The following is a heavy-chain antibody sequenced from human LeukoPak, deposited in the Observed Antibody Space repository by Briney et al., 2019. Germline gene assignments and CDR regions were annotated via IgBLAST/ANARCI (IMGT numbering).Heavy chain of an antibody. V-gene: IGHV1-2*02. Sequence: ASVKVSCKASGNSFTGSYLHWVRQAPGEGLEWMGWINPNNGGTNYAQKFQGRVTMTRDTSISTAYMELSRLRSDDTAVYYCARDQQVRGVIITSFDYWGQGTLVTVSS. CDR3: ARDQQVRGVIITSFDY. CDR2: INPNNGGT. J-gene: IGHJ4*02. CDR1: GNSFTGSY. D-gene: IGHD3-10*01.